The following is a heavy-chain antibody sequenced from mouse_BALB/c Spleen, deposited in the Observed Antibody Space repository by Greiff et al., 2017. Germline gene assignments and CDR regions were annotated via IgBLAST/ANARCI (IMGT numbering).Heavy chain of an antibody. CDR3: ARYVAWFAY. CDR1: GYSITSDYA. Sequence: EVKLVESGPGLVKPSQSLSLTCTVTGYSITSDYAWNWIRQFPGNKLEWMGYISYSGSTSYNPSLKSRISITRDTSKNQFFLQLNSVTTEDTATYYCARYVAWFAYWGQGTLVTVSA. V-gene: IGHV3-2*02. J-gene: IGHJ3*01. CDR2: ISYSGST.